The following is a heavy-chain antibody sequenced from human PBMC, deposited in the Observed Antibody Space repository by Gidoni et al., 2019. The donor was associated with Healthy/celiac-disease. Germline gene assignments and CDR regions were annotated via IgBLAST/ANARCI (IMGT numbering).Heavy chain of an antibody. CDR2: ISGSGGST. CDR3: AKVAYYDSSGYLHYFDY. D-gene: IGHD3-22*01. V-gene: IGHV3-23*01. CDR1: GFTFSSYA. Sequence: EVQLLESGGGLVQPGGSLRLSCAASGFTFSSYAMSWVRQAPGKGLEWVSAISGSGGSTYYADSVKGRFTISRDNSKNTLYLQMNSLRAEDTAVYYCAKVAYYDSSGYLHYFDYWGQGTLVTVSS. J-gene: IGHJ4*02.